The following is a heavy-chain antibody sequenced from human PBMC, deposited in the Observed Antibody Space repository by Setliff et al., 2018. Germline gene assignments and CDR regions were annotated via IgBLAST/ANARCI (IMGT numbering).Heavy chain of an antibody. V-gene: IGHV4-34*01. J-gene: IGHJ5*02. CDR3: ARAPQYSNFWYALSWFDP. CDR1: GGSFSGHY. CDR2: ISHSGDP. D-gene: IGHD3-3*01. Sequence: SETLSLTCAVYGGSFSGHYWSWIRQSPGKGLEWIGEISHSGDPNYNPSLKSRVTISLDTSKNQFSLKLTSVTAADTAVYYCARAPQYSNFWYALSWFDPWGQGTLVTVSS.